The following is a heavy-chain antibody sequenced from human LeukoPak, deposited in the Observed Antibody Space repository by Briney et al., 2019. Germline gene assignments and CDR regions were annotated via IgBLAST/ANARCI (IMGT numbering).Heavy chain of an antibody. CDR3: ASDGYSSGWGRAFDI. CDR1: GGSISSYY. Sequence: SETLSLTCTVSGGSISSYYWSWIRQPPGKGLEWIGYIYYSGSTNYNPSLKSRVTISVDTSKNQFSLKLSSVTAADTAVYYCASDGYSSGWGRAFDIWGQGTMVTVSS. D-gene: IGHD6-19*01. CDR2: IYYSGST. J-gene: IGHJ3*02. V-gene: IGHV4-59*01.